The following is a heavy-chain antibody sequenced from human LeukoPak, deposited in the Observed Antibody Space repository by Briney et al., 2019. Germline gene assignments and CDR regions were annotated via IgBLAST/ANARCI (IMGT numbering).Heavy chain of an antibody. D-gene: IGHD6-13*01. V-gene: IGHV3-7*01. J-gene: IGHJ4*02. CDR3: AGERPSSSWYDY. CDR1: GFTVSSNY. Sequence: PGGSLRLSCAASGFTVSSNYMTWVRQAPGKGLEWVANIYQDGREKYYAVSVKGRFTISRDNAKNSLFLQMDSLRAEDTGVYYCAGERPSSSWYDYWGQGTLVTVSS. CDR2: IYQDGREK.